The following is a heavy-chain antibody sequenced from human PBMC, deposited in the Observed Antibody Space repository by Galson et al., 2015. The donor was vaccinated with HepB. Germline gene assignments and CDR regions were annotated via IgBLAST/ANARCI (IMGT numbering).Heavy chain of an antibody. CDR1: GFTFNYAW. D-gene: IGHD3-10*01. Sequence: SLRLSCAASGFTFNYAWMNWVRQAPGKGLEWVGRIKSEDEGGETIYAAPVRGRFTISRDDSKNTLYLQMNSLTTEDTAVYHCVTSLGFGHGNTIVATDYWGQGTLVTVSS. J-gene: IGHJ4*02. CDR3: VTSLGFGHGNTIVATDY. V-gene: IGHV3-15*01. CDR2: IKSEDEGGET.